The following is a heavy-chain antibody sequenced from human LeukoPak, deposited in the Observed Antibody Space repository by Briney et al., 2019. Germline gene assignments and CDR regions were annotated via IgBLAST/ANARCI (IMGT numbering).Heavy chain of an antibody. Sequence: PGGSLRLSCVASGFTFDTYTMNWVRQAPGKGLEWVSPISSKSGYIHYADSVKGRFIISRDNAKNSLSLQMNSLRAEDTAVYYCARVRTAYYPDYWGQGTLVTVSS. CDR3: ARVRTAYYPDY. D-gene: IGHD3/OR15-3a*01. J-gene: IGHJ4*02. V-gene: IGHV3-21*01. CDR2: ISSKSGYI. CDR1: GFTFDTYT.